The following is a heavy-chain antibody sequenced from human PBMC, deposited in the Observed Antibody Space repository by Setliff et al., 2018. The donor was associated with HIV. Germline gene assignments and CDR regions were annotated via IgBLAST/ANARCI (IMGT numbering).Heavy chain of an antibody. CDR1: GYTFTSYG. CDR3: ARVRERVTIFGVVRDFDS. J-gene: IGHJ4*02. D-gene: IGHD3-3*01. Sequence: AASVKVSCKASGYTFTSYGISWVRQAPGQGLEWMGWISAYNGDTKYAPKVQGRVTLTTDTSSSTAYMELRSLRSDDTAVYYCARVRERVTIFGVVRDFDSWGQGTLVTVSS. CDR2: ISAYNGDT. V-gene: IGHV1-18*01.